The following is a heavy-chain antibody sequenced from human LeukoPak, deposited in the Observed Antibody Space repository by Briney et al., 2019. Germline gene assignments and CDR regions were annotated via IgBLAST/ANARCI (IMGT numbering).Heavy chain of an antibody. Sequence: ASVKVSCKASGYTFTGYYMHWVRQAPGQGLGWMGWINPNSGGTNYAQKFQGRVTMTRDTSISTAYMKLSRLRSDDTAVYYWARDGARYDILTGYGFDYWGQGNLVTVSS. CDR1: GYTFTGYY. V-gene: IGHV1-2*02. CDR3: ARDGARYDILTGYGFDY. D-gene: IGHD3-9*01. CDR2: INPNSGGT. J-gene: IGHJ4*02.